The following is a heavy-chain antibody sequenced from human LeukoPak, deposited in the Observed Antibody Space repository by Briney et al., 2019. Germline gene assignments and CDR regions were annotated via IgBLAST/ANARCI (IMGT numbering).Heavy chain of an antibody. CDR3: ARGQLEESIGYNWLDP. V-gene: IGHV1-2*02. J-gene: IGHJ5*02. Sequence: GASVKVSCKVSGYTLTELSMHWVRQAPGQGREYMGWINPKSGGTYYTQNFQGRVTMTRDTSISTAYLELSSLRSDDAAVYYCARGQLEESIGYNWLDPWGQGTLVTVSS. CDR1: GYTLTELS. D-gene: IGHD3-22*01. CDR2: INPKSGGT.